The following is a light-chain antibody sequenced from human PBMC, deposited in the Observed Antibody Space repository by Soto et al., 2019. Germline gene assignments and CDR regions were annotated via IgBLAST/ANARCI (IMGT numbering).Light chain of an antibody. CDR3: QQSYSTPRT. Sequence: IQMTQSPSSLSASVGDRVTITCRASQSISSYLNWYQQKPGIAPKLLIYAASSLQSGVPSRFSGSGSGTDFTLTISSLQPEDFATYYCQQSYSTPRTFGQGTKVEIK. J-gene: IGKJ1*01. V-gene: IGKV1-39*01. CDR1: QSISSY. CDR2: AAS.